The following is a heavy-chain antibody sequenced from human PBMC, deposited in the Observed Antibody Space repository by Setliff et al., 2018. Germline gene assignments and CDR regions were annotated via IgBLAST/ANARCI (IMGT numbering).Heavy chain of an antibody. CDR3: ARASVEGSSGWELLQAFDI. CDR2: IYIGGSA. V-gene: IGHV4-4*07. J-gene: IGHJ3*02. CDR1: GGSISSYY. Sequence: TLSLTCTVSGGSISSYYWSWIRQPAGKGLEWIGHIYIGGSANYNPSLKSRVTMSIDTSKNQFSLKLNSVTAADTAVYYCARASVEGSSGWELLQAFDIWGQGTMVTVSS. D-gene: IGHD1-26*01.